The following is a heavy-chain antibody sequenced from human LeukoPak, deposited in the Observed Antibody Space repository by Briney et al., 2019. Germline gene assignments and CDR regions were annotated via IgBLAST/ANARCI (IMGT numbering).Heavy chain of an antibody. CDR2: INHSGST. V-gene: IGHV4-34*01. CDR1: GGSFSGYY. Sequence: SETLSLTCAVYGGSFSGYYWSWIRQPPGKGLEWIGEINHSGSTNYNPSLKSRVTISVDTSKNQFSLKLSSVTAADTAVYYCAREGEDILTGYDPLPNLSPIDYWGQGTLVTVSS. J-gene: IGHJ4*02. CDR3: AREGEDILTGYDPLPNLSPIDY. D-gene: IGHD3-9*01.